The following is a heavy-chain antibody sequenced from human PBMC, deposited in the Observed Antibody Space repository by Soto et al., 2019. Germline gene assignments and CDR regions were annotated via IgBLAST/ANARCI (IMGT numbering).Heavy chain of an antibody. CDR1: GFSFSTYW. Sequence: EVQLVESGGGLVKPGGSLRLSGAASGFSFSTYWMSWVREAPGKGLERVANIKQDGSERYYVDSVKGRFTISRDNAKNSLYLQMNSLRGEDTAVYYCATRGYCSGGSCSQVVDYWGQGTLVIVSS. CDR2: IKQDGSER. V-gene: IGHV3-7*01. D-gene: IGHD2-15*01. J-gene: IGHJ4*02. CDR3: ATRGYCSGGSCSQVVDY.